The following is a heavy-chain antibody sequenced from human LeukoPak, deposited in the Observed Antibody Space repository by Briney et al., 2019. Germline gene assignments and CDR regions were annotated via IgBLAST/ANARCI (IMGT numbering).Heavy chain of an antibody. V-gene: IGHV3-74*01. CDR3: AKDRYSYAFEYSDS. CDR1: GFIFSSYW. J-gene: IGHJ4*02. D-gene: IGHD5-18*01. CDR2: INIDGSST. Sequence: PGESLRLSCAASGFIFSSYWMHWVRQAPGKGLVWVSRINIDGSSTNYADSVKGRFTISRDNSKNTLSLQVSSLRTEDMAVYYCAKDRYSYAFEYSDSWGQGTLVTVSS.